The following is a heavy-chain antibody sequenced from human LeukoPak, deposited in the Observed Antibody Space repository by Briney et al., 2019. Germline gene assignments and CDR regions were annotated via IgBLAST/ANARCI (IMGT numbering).Heavy chain of an antibody. D-gene: IGHD4-17*01. CDR3: GGYGDYIFDP. CDR2: IYYSGST. J-gene: IGHJ5*02. CDR1: GDSINNYY. V-gene: IGHV4-59*12. Sequence: SETLSLTCPVSGDSINNYYWSWIRQPPGKGLEWIGYIYYSGSTNYNPSLKSRVTISVDTSKNQFSLKLSSVTAADTAVYYCGGYGDYIFDPWGQGTLVTVSS.